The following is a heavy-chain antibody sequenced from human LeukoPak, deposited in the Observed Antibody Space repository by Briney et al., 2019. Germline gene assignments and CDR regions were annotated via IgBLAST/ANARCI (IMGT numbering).Heavy chain of an antibody. D-gene: IGHD6-13*01. CDR1: GYSFSGYY. Sequence: ASVKVSCKASGYSFSGYYMHWVRQAPGQGLEWMGWINPHSGDTGYAQKFQGRVTMTRDMSITTIYMELTRLRSDDTAFYYCAXXXGYSSSPDYWGQGSLVTVSS. V-gene: IGHV1-2*02. J-gene: IGHJ4*02. CDR2: INPHSGDT. CDR3: AXXXGYSSSPDY.